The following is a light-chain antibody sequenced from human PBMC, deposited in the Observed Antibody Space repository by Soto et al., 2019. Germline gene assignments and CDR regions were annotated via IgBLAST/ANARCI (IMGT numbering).Light chain of an antibody. CDR3: QQDGNSPST. V-gene: IGKV3-20*01. CDR1: QTVSNSY. J-gene: IGKJ1*01. Sequence: ETVLTQSPGSLSLSLGDRATLSCRASQTVSNSYLGWYQHESDQPLRLLIYGTSSRATGIPDRFSGSGSGTDFTLTINSLEPDDFVIDYYQQDGNSPSTFGQGTKVEIK. CDR2: GTS.